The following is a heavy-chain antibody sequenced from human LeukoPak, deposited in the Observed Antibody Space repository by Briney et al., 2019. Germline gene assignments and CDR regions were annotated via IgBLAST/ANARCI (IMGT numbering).Heavy chain of an antibody. J-gene: IGHJ5*02. D-gene: IGHD2-15*01. Sequence: PGGSLRLSCAASGFTFSSYGMSWVRQAPGKGLEWVSAISGSGGSTYYADSVKGRFTISRDNSKNTLYLQMNSLRAEDTAVYYCATCGGSCYSGWFDPWGQGTLVTVSS. CDR3: ATCGGSCYSGWFDP. CDR1: GFTFSSYG. CDR2: ISGSGGST. V-gene: IGHV3-23*01.